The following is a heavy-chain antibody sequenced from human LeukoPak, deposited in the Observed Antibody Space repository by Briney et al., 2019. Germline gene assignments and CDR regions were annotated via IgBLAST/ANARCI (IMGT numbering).Heavy chain of an antibody. Sequence: PGGSLRLSCAASGFTFSGSAMHWVRQASGKGLEWVGRIRSKANSYATAYAASVKGRSTISRDDSKNTAYLQMNSLKTKDTAVYYCTRHSYSSSWFFDYWGQGTLVTVSS. D-gene: IGHD6-13*01. CDR2: IRSKANSYAT. J-gene: IGHJ4*02. V-gene: IGHV3-73*01. CDR1: GFTFSGSA. CDR3: TRHSYSSSWFFDY.